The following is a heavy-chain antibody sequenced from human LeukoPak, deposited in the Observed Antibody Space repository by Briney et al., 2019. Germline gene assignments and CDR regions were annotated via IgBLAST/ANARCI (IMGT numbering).Heavy chain of an antibody. CDR1: GGTVSSGGYY. Sequence: SETLSLTCTVSGGTVSSGGYYWSWIRQHPGKGLEWIGFTSYSRSSYSNPSHMSRITMSVDRSQTQYSLKRSAVTAADTADYFCAAAEWEYFYFDSWGQGTLVAVSS. D-gene: IGHD1-26*01. J-gene: IGHJ4*02. V-gene: IGHV4-31*03. CDR3: AAAEWEYFYFDS. CDR2: TSYSRSS.